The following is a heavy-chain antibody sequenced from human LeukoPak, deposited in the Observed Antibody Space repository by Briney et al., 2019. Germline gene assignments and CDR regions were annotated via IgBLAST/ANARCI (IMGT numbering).Heavy chain of an antibody. CDR2: INPNSGGT. Sequence: VASVKVSCKASGYTFTGYYMYWVRQAPGQGLEWMGWINPNSGGTNYAQKFQGRVTMTRDMSFSTAYMELSSLTSDDTAVYYCARVNTIATYGADYWGQGTLVTVSS. J-gene: IGHJ4*02. V-gene: IGHV1-2*02. CDR3: ARVNTIATYGADY. D-gene: IGHD3-9*01. CDR1: GYTFTGYY.